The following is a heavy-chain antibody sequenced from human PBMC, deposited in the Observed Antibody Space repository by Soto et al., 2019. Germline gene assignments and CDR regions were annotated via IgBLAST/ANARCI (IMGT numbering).Heavy chain of an antibody. D-gene: IGHD6-13*01. CDR3: AAGYTTGPDAFDI. V-gene: IGHV5-51*01. CDR1: GYNFANYW. Sequence: GESLKISCKGSGYNFANYWIGWVRQMPGKGLEWMGMIFPGDSDTKNSPSLQGQITMSVDKSDSSAYLQWRSLRASDTAMYYCAAGYTTGPDAFDIWGQGTMVTV. CDR2: IFPGDSDT. J-gene: IGHJ3*02.